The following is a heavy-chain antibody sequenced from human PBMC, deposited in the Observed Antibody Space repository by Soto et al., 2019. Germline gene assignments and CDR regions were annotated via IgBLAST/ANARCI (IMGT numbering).Heavy chain of an antibody. D-gene: IGHD5-18*01. Sequence: SKPPSITCSVSGGSFGGYYWSWIRQPPGKGMEWIGEINHSGSTNYNPSLKSRVTISVDTSKNQFSLKLSSVTAADTAVYYCASPLPRGHSYDSPYYFDHCGQGTLVTFAS. CDR2: INHSGST. V-gene: IGHV4-34*01. CDR3: ASPLPRGHSYDSPYYFDH. J-gene: IGHJ4*02. CDR1: GGSFGGYY.